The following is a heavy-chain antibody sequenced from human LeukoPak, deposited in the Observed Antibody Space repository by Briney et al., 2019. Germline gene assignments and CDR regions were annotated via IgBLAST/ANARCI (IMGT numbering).Heavy chain of an antibody. D-gene: IGHD3-22*01. V-gene: IGHV1-69*04. Sequence: SVKVSCKASGGTFSSYTISWARQAPGQGLEWMGRIIPILGIANYAQKFQGRVTITADKSTSTAYMELSSLRSEDTAVYYCARDLEGYYDSSGYRGGDYWGQGTLVTVSS. CDR3: ARDLEGYYDSSGYRGGDY. J-gene: IGHJ4*02. CDR2: IIPILGIA. CDR1: GGTFSSYT.